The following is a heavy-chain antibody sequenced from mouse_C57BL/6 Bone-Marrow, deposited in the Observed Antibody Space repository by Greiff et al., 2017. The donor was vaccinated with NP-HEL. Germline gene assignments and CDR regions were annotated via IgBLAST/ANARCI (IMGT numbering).Heavy chain of an antibody. D-gene: IGHD1-1*01. Sequence: EVKLLESGGGLVKPGGSLTLSCAASGFTFSSYAMSWVRQTPEKRLEWVATISDGGSYTYYPDNVKGRFTIPSDTAKNNLYLPMCHLMTDDTAMYYCARDRFTTVVATEFAYWGQGTLVTVSA. CDR2: ISDGGSYT. CDR1: GFTFSSYA. J-gene: IGHJ3*01. CDR3: ARDRFTTVVATEFAY. V-gene: IGHV5-4*01.